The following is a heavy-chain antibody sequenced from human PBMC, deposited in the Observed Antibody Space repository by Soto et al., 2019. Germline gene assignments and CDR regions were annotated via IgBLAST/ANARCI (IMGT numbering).Heavy chain of an antibody. CDR2: ISSSSSTI. CDR1: GFTFSSYS. CDR3: ASHYYGSGSYYNWWYFDY. Sequence: EVQLVESGGGLVQPGGSLRLCCAASGFTFSSYSMNWVRQAPGKGLEWVSYISSSSSTIYYADSVKGRFTISRDNAKNSLYLQMNSLRAEDTAVYYCASHYYGSGSYYNWWYFDYWGQGTLVTVSS. D-gene: IGHD3-10*01. V-gene: IGHV3-48*01. J-gene: IGHJ4*02.